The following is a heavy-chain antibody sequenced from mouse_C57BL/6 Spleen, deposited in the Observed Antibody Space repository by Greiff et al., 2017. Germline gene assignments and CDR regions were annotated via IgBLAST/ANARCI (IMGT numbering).Heavy chain of an antibody. V-gene: IGHV5-4*01. CDR2: ISDGGSYT. CDR1: GFTFSSYA. D-gene: IGHD1-1*01. CDR3: ARDRYCGSSYPFAY. J-gene: IGHJ3*01. Sequence: EVHLVESGGGLVKPGGSLKLSCAASGFTFSSYAMSWVRQTPEKRLEWVATISDGGSYTYYPDNVKGRFTISRDNAKNNLYLQMSHLKSEDTAMYYCARDRYCGSSYPFAYWGQGTLVTVSA.